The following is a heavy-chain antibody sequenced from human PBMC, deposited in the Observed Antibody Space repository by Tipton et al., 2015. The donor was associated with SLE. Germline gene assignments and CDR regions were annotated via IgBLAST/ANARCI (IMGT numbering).Heavy chain of an antibody. CDR3: ARGLAYYDFWSGYYTSNYFDY. CDR1: GESFLGYF. V-gene: IGHV4-34*01. J-gene: IGHJ4*02. D-gene: IGHD3-3*01. CDR2: SIHSGTT. Sequence: TLSLTCGVYGESFLGYFWTWIRQPPGKGLEWIGESIHSGTTNYNPSLKSRVTISVDTSKNQFSLKLSSVTAADTAVYYCARGLAYYDFWSGYYTSNYFDYWGQGTLVTVSS.